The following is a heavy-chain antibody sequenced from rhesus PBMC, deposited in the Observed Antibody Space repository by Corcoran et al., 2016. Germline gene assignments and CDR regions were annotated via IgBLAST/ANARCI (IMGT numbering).Heavy chain of an antibody. Sequence: VQLVESGGGLVQPGGSLRLSCAASGFTFSSYGMTWVRQAPGKGLEWVSYISKGRVTTSYADSVKGRFTISRDNSKNTLSLQMNSLRAEDTAVYYCANYDYGSSYDFDYWGQGVLVTVSS. J-gene: IGHJ4*01. D-gene: IGHD4-29*01. CDR1: GFTFSSYG. CDR2: ISKGRVTT. V-gene: IGHV3S5*01. CDR3: ANYDYGSSYDFDY.